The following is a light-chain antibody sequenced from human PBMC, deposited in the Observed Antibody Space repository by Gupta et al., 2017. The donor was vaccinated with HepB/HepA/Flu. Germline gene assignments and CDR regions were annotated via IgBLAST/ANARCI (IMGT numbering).Light chain of an antibody. J-gene: IGKJ2*02. CDR3: QQSYSYPRT. CDR1: QSISTY. V-gene: IGKV1-39*01. CDR2: AAS. Sequence: DIQMTQSPSSLSASVGDRVTITCRASQSISTYLNWYQQKPGQAPNLLIYAASTLQSGVPSRFSGRGSGTDFTLTISSLQPEDFATYYCQQSYSYPRTFGQGTKLEI.